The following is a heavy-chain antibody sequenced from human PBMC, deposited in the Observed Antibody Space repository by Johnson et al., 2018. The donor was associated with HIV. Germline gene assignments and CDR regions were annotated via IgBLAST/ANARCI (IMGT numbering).Heavy chain of an antibody. D-gene: IGHD4-17*01. CDR1: GFTFSSYD. J-gene: IGHJ3*02. V-gene: IGHV3-13*01. CDR3: ARGRKTVTTVRPSAFDI. Sequence: EVQLVESGGGLVQPGGSLRLSCAASGFTFSSYDMHWVRQATGKGLEWVSAIGTAGDTYYPGSVKGRFTISRENAKNSLYLQMNSLRAEDTAVYYCARGRKTVTTVRPSAFDIWGQGTMVTVSS. CDR2: IGTAGDT.